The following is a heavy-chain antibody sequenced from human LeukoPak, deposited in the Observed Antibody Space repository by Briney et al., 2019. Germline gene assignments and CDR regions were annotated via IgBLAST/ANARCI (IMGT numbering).Heavy chain of an antibody. CDR3: ARSVFDVDTAMVSYYYMDV. D-gene: IGHD5-18*01. CDR1: GGSISSYY. J-gene: IGHJ6*03. Sequence: SETLSLTCTVSGGSISSYYWSWIRQPPGKGLEWIGYIYYSGSTNYNPSLKSRVTISVDTSKNQFSLKLSSVTAADTAVYYCARSVFDVDTAMVSYYYMDVWGKGTTVTVSS. V-gene: IGHV4-59*01. CDR2: IYYSGST.